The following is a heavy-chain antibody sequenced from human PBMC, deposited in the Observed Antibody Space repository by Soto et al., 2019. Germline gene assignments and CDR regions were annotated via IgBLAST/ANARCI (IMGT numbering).Heavy chain of an antibody. CDR3: ARGRSVSNHDDIEY. V-gene: IGHV3-30-3*01. J-gene: IGHJ4*02. CDR1: GFTLSSYS. D-gene: IGHD3-3*01. CDR2: MSYDGSSK. Sequence: QVQLVESGGGVVQPGRSLRRSCAASGFTLSSYSMHWVRQAPGKGLDWVAAMSYDGSSKYFADSVKGRFTISRDNSKNTLSLQVNSLGAEDSAVYYCARGRSVSNHDDIEYWGQGTLVTVSS.